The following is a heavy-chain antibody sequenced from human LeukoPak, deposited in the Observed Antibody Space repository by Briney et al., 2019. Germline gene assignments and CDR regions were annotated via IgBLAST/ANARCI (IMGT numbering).Heavy chain of an antibody. D-gene: IGHD1-14*01. V-gene: IGHV3-9*01. Sequence: PGRSLRLSCAASGFTFDDYALHWVRQAPGKGLEWVSGISWNSGSIGYADSVKGRVTISRDNAKKSLYLQMNSLGAEDTALYYCANDMSTEPELIDYWGQGTLVTVSS. CDR1: GFTFDDYA. CDR3: ANDMSTEPELIDY. J-gene: IGHJ4*02. CDR2: ISWNSGSI.